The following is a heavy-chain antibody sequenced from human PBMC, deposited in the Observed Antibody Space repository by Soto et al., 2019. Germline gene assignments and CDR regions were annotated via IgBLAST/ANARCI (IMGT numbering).Heavy chain of an antibody. CDR2: IKQDGSEK. V-gene: IGHV3-7*01. Sequence: EVQLVESGGGLVQPGGSLRLSCAASGFTFSSYWMSWVRQAPGEGLEWVANIKQDGSEKYYVDSVKGRFTISRDNAKNSLYLQMNSLRAEDTAVYYCARGDVLLWFGEAIGAFDIWGQGTMVTVSS. D-gene: IGHD3-10*01. CDR1: GFTFSSYW. J-gene: IGHJ3*02. CDR3: ARGDVLLWFGEAIGAFDI.